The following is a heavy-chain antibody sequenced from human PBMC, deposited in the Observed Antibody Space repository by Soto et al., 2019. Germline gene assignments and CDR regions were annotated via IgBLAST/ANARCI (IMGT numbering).Heavy chain of an antibody. CDR1: GDSLSTDYW. CDR2: VHRSGIT. V-gene: IGHV4-4*02. CDR3: ARGISYRWVY. J-gene: IGHJ4*02. Sequence: QVQLQESGPGLLKPSGTLSLTCTVSGDSLSTDYWWCWVRQPPGRVLEWVGEVHRSGITNHTQSRKSRVAISVYKTNIQVSLELTSVAAAAADVYDCARGISYRWVYWGQGTLVTVSS. D-gene: IGHD3-16*02.